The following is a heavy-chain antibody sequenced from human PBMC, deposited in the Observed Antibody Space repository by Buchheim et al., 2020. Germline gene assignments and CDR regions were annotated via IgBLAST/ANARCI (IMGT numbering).Heavy chain of an antibody. CDR2: IHQDGGEK. V-gene: IGHV3-7*01. J-gene: IGHJ6*02. Sequence: EVQLVESGGDLVQPGGSLRHSCGASGFTFSRYWMSWVRQAPGKGLEWVANIHQDGGEKYYVDSLKGRFTISRDNAKSSLFLQMNSLRVEDTAVYYCVRESQVVAPGSGRLTYYGMDVWGQGTT. CDR1: GFTFSRYW. CDR3: VRESQVVAPGSGRLTYYGMDV. D-gene: IGHD2-15*01.